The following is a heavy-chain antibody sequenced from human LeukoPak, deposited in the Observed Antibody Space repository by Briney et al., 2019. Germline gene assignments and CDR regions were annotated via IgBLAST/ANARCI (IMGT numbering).Heavy chain of an antibody. CDR2: INPNSGGT. CDR3: ARGGYYDSSALYYYYYMDV. Sequence: ASVKVSCKASGYTFTGYYMHWVRQAPGQGLEWMGWINPNSGGTNYAQKFQGRVTMTRDTSISTAYMELSRLRPDDTAVYYCARGGYYDSSALYYYYYMDVWGKGTTVTVSS. CDR1: GYTFTGYY. J-gene: IGHJ6*03. D-gene: IGHD3-22*01. V-gene: IGHV1-2*02.